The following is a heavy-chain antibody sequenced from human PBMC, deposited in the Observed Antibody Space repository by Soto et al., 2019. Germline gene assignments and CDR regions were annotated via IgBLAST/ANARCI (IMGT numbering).Heavy chain of an antibody. CDR3: ERRREPGDYSN. Sequence: QLQLQESGPGLVKPSETLSLTCTVSGCSISSSSYYWCWLRQPPGKGLEWIGSVYYSGSASYNPSVKPRVTISAHTSKNHFSLKLASVTAADTAVYYCERRREPGDYSNWGQGTLVTVSS. D-gene: IGHD4-17*01. J-gene: IGHJ4*02. CDR2: VYYSGSA. V-gene: IGHV4-39*02. CDR1: GCSISSSSYY.